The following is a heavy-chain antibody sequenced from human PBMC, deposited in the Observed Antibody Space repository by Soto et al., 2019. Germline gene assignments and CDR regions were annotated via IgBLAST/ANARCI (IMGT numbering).Heavy chain of an antibody. J-gene: IGHJ4*02. CDR1: RGTFTNYA. CDR3: ARDRAGYYSHFVY. Sequence: SVKVSCKALRGTFTNYAFSWVRQAPGQGLEWMGGIMPFFGSGNYAQKFQGRINITADESTSSVYLELTSLRSEDTAVYYCARDRAGYYSHFVYWGQGTLVTVSS. V-gene: IGHV1-69*13. CDR2: IMPFFGSG. D-gene: IGHD3-22*01.